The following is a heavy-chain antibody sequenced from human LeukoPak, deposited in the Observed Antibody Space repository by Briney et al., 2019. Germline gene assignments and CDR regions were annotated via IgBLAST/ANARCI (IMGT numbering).Heavy chain of an antibody. J-gene: IGHJ3*02. CDR3: AKEQGYCSSTSCDDAFDI. CDR1: GFTVSSNY. CDR2: IYSGGST. Sequence: GGSLRLSCAASGFTVSSNYMSWVRQAPGKGLEWVSVIYSGGSTYYADSVKGRFTTSRNNSKNTLYLQMNSLRAEDTAVYYCAKEQGYCSSTSCDDAFDIWGQGTMVTVSS. D-gene: IGHD2-2*01. V-gene: IGHV3-66*01.